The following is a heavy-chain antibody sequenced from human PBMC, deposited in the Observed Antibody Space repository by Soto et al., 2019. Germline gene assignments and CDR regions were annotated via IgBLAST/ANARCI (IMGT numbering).Heavy chain of an antibody. CDR3: ARVGYGYRGYYYYYGMDV. V-gene: IGHV1-18*04. Sequence: VASVKVSCKASGYTFTSYGISWVQQAPGQGLEWMGRISAYNGNTNYAQKLQGRVTMTTDTSTSTAYMELRSLRSDDTAVYYCARVGYGYRGYYYYYGMDVWGQGTTVTVSS. CDR2: ISAYNGNT. CDR1: GYTFTSYG. J-gene: IGHJ6*02. D-gene: IGHD5-18*01.